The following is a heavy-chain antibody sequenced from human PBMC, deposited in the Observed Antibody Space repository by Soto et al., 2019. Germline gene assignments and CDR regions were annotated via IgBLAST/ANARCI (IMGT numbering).Heavy chain of an antibody. CDR3: ARDKGQWLVRADYYYYMDV. CDR2: IKQDETEK. CDR1: GFTFSSYW. J-gene: IGHJ6*03. V-gene: IGHV3-7*01. D-gene: IGHD6-19*01. Sequence: EVQLVESGGTLVQPGGSLRLSCAASGFTFSSYWMTWVRQAPGKGLEWVANIKQDETEKYYVDSVRGRFTISRDNAKNSLYLKMNRLRAEDTAVYFCARDKGQWLVRADYYYYMDVWGRGTTVTVSS.